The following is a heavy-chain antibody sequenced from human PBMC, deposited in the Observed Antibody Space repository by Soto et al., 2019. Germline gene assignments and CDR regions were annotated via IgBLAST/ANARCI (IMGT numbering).Heavy chain of an antibody. CDR3: ARTPGDSIPYDFDS. V-gene: IGHV1-69*12. J-gene: IGHJ4*02. CDR2: IIPIFDTT. Sequence: QVQLVQSGAEVKKPGSSVKVSCKASGGTFSSYPISWVRQAPGQGLEWMGGIIPIFDTTIYAQKFQGRVTITADESTSTAYMELMSLRSEDTAVYYCARTPGDSIPYDFDSWGQGTLVTVPS. D-gene: IGHD4-17*01. CDR1: GGTFSSYP.